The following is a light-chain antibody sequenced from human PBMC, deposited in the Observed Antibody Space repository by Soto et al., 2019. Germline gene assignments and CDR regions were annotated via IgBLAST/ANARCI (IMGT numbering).Light chain of an antibody. V-gene: IGKV3-11*01. Sequence: VLTHSPGTLSLSPRERGTVWCRASQSFRGLLAWYQQKPGQAPRLLIYDAYNRATGIPPRFSGSGSGTDFTLTISSLEPEDSAVYYCQQRHMWPITFGQGTRLEIK. CDR1: QSFRGL. CDR2: DAY. CDR3: QQRHMWPIT. J-gene: IGKJ5*01.